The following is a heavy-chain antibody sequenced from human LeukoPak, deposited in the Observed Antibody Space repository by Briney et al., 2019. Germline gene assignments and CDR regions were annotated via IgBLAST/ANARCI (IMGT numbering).Heavy chain of an antibody. V-gene: IGHV3-74*01. D-gene: IGHD5-18*01. J-gene: IGHJ3*02. CDR3: VRAPPSNGYSYHFDI. CDR1: GSTFSSQW. CDR2: IYRDGSGI. Sequence: PGGSLRLSCAASGSTFSSQWMHWVRQAPGKGLVWVSRIYRDGSGIIYADSVKGRFTISRDNAKNTLYLQMNSLRAEDTAVYYCVRAPPSNGYSYHFDIWGQGTMVTVSS.